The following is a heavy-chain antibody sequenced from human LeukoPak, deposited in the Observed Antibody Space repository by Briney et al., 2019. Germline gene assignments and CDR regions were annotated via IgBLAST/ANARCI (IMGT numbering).Heavy chain of an antibody. Sequence: GGSLRLSCAASGFTFSNSAMNWVRQAPGKGLEWVAAISGSGGSTYYADSVKGRFTVSRDNSKNTLYVQMNSLRAEDTAMYYCAKEVGDHYSYMNVWGKGTTVAVS. V-gene: IGHV3-23*01. CDR2: ISGSGGST. J-gene: IGHJ6*03. CDR3: AKEVGDHYSYMNV. D-gene: IGHD1-26*01. CDR1: GFTFSNSA.